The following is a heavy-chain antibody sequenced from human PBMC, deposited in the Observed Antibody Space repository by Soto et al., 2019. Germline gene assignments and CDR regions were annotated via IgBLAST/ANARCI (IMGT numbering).Heavy chain of an antibody. D-gene: IGHD6-13*01. Sequence: QVQLVQSGAEVKKTGSSVKVSCKASGGTFSSYTISWVRQAPGQGLEWMGRIIPILGIANYAQKFQGRVTITADKSTSTAYMELSSLRSEDTAVYYCARDPLYSSSFYYYYGMDVWGQGTTVTVSS. CDR1: GGTFSSYT. CDR2: IIPILGIA. J-gene: IGHJ6*02. CDR3: ARDPLYSSSFYYYYGMDV. V-gene: IGHV1-69*08.